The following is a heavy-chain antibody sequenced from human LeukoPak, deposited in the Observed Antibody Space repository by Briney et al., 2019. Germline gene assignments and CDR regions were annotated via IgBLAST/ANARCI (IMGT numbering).Heavy chain of an antibody. CDR3: AREDENWGSEKLIDY. Sequence: SETLSLTCTVSGGSISSSSYYWGWIRQPPGKGLEWIGSIYYSGSTYYNPSLKSRVTISVDTSKNQFSLKLSSVTAADTAVYYCAREDENWGSEKLIDYWGQGTLVTVSS. CDR1: GGSISSSSYY. V-gene: IGHV4-39*07. CDR2: IYYSGST. J-gene: IGHJ4*02. D-gene: IGHD7-27*01.